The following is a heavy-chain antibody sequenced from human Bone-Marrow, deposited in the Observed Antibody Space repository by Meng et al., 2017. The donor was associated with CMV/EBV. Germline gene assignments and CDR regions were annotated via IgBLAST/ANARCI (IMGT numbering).Heavy chain of an antibody. CDR2: IIPIFGTA. V-gene: IGHV1-69*05. J-gene: IGHJ1*01. D-gene: IGHD1-26*01. Sequence: ASGGTFSSYAISWVPQAPGQGLERMGGIIPIFGTANYAQKFQGRVTITTDESTSTAYMELSSLRSEDTAVYYCARESSGAASVYFQHWGQGTLVTVSS. CDR3: ARESSGAASVYFQH. CDR1: GGTFSSYA.